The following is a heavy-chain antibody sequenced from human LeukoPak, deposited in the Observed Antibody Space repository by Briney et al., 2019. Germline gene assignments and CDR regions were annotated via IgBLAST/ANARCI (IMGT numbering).Heavy chain of an antibody. D-gene: IGHD3-10*01. CDR2: ISSTGANS. CDR1: GFSFNIAA. CDR3: ARDRGWRSYFDY. J-gene: IGHJ4*02. Sequence: PGGSLRLSCAASGFSFNIAAMTWVRQAPGKGLEWVSLISSTGANSYYADSVKGRFTISRDNSKNTLYLQMNSLRAEDTAVYYCARDRGWRSYFDYWGQGTLVTVSS. V-gene: IGHV3-23*01.